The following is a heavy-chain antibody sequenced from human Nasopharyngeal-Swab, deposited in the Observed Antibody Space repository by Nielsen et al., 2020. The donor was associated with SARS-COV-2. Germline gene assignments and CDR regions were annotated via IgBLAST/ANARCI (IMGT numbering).Heavy chain of an antibody. Sequence: SETLSLTCTVSGGSISSYYWSWIRQPPGKGLEWIGYIYYSGSTNYNPSLKSRVTISVDTSKNQFSLKLSSVTAADTAVYYCARRPTNWGLNWFDPWGQGTLVTVSS. J-gene: IGHJ5*02. CDR3: ARRPTNWGLNWFDP. D-gene: IGHD7-27*01. CDR2: IYYSGST. V-gene: IGHV4-59*01. CDR1: GGSISSYY.